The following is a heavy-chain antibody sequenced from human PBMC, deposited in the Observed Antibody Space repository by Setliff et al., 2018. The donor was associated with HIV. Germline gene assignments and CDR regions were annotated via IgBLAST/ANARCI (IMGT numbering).Heavy chain of an antibody. CDR2: MYTDGST. V-gene: IGHV4-61*09. J-gene: IGHJ4*01. D-gene: IGHD5-12*01. CDR3: ARDSRWLQFPYFDS. Sequence: PSETLSLTCTVSGGSITSGNYFWSWVRQPAGKGLEWIGHMYTDGSTNYNPSFKSRVTISADTSKNQFSLKLSTVTAADTVVYYCARDSRWLQFPYFDSWGQGTPVTVSS. CDR1: GGSITSGNYF.